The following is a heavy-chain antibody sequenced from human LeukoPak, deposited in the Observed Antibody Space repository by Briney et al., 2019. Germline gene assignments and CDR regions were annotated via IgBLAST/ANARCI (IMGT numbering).Heavy chain of an antibody. V-gene: IGHV1-18*01. D-gene: IGHD2-15*01. J-gene: IGHJ4*02. CDR2: ISAYNGNT. CDR3: ARDSGIVVVVAATSGGDY. CDR1: GYTFTSYG. Sequence: ASAKVSCKASGYTFTSYGISWVRQAPGQGLEWMGWISAYNGNTNYAQKLQGRVTMTTDTSTSTAYMELRSLRSDDTAVYYCARDSGIVVVVAATSGGDYWGQGTLVTVSS.